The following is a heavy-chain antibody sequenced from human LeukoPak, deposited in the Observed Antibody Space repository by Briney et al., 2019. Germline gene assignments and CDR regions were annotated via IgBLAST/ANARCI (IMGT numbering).Heavy chain of an antibody. CDR3: ASRYCETTGAVGLDV. Sequence: SETLSLTCTVSGGSISSSRFYWGWIRQPPGKGLEWIGSINYNGNTHYKPSLNSRVSIFVDTSKNQFSLKLTSVTVADTALYYCASRYCETTGAVGLDVWGQGTTVIVSS. D-gene: IGHD7-27*01. CDR2: INYNGNT. CDR1: GGSISSSRFY. V-gene: IGHV4-39*01. J-gene: IGHJ6*02.